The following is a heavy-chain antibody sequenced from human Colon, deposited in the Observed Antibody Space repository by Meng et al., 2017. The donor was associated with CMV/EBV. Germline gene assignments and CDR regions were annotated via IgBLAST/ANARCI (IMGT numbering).Heavy chain of an antibody. J-gene: IGHJ4*02. V-gene: IGHV3-23*01. CDR1: GFSFNDYA. CDR3: ARDSPSNYGYYFDY. D-gene: IGHD4-11*01. CDR2: ILGGGDKT. Sequence: GGSLRLSCAASGFSFNDYAMNWVRQAPGKGLEWISGILGGGDKTYYADSVKGRFTISRDNSKNTLYLQMNSLRAEDTAVYYCARDSPSNYGYYFDYWGQGTLVTVSS.